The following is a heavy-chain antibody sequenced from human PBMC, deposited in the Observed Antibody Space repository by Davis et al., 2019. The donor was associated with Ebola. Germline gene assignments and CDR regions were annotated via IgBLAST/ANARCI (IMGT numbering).Heavy chain of an antibody. CDR2: ISGSGGST. J-gene: IGHJ3*02. D-gene: IGHD3-22*01. CDR1: GFTFSSYA. Sequence: PGGSLRLSCAASGFTFSSYAMSWVRQAPGKGLEWVSAISGSGGSTYYADSVKGRFTISRDNSKNTLYLQMNSLRAEDTAVYYCAKVRRVYYDSSGYEAFDIWGQGTMVTVSS. CDR3: AKVRRVYYDSSGYEAFDI. V-gene: IGHV3-23*01.